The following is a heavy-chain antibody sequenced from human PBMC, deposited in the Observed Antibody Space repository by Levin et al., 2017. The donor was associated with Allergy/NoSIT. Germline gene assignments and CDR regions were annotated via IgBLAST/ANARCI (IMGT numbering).Heavy chain of an antibody. V-gene: IGHV4-59*01. CDR1: GGSISSDY. CDR3: ARGGLWWYFDL. Sequence: PSETLSLNCTVSGGSISSDYWSWIRQPPGKGLEWIGYIYYNGGTNYNPSLKSRVTISVDTSKNHFSLKVRSVTAADTAVYYCARGGLWWYFDLWGRGTLVTVSS. D-gene: IGHD2/OR15-2a*01. J-gene: IGHJ2*01. CDR2: IYYNGGT.